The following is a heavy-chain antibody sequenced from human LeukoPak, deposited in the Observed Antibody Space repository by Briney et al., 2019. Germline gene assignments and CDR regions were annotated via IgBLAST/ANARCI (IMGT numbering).Heavy chain of an antibody. J-gene: IGHJ1*01. CDR3: AKEAVRSSIAVAGTRYFQH. CDR1: GFTFKNYA. D-gene: IGHD6-13*01. V-gene: IGHV3-23*01. CDR2: ISGSGGTT. Sequence: GGSLRLSCTASGFTFKNYAMGWVRQAPGKGLEWVSSISGSGGTTYYADSVKGRFTISRDNSKNTLYLQMNSLRAEDTAVYYCAKEAVRSSIAVAGTRYFQHWGQGTLVTVSS.